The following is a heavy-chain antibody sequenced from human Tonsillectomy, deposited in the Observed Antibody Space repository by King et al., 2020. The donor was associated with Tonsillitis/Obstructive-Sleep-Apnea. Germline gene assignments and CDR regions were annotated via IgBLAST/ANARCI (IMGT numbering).Heavy chain of an antibody. CDR2: IKQDGSEK. J-gene: IGHJ4*02. CDR1: GFTCSNYW. CDR3: ARGNNSSLYYFDY. V-gene: IGHV3-7*04. Sequence: DVQLVESGGGLVQPGGSLRLSCAASGFTCSNYWMSWVRQAPGKGLEWVANIKQDGSEKYHVASVKGRFTISRDNAQNSLYLQMNSLRADDTAVYYCARGNNSSLYYFDYWGQGTLVAVSS. D-gene: IGHD5-24*01.